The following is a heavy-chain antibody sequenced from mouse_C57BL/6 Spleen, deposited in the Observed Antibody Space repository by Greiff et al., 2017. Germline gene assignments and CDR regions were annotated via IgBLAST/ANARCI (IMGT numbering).Heavy chain of an antibody. CDR2: ISSGSSTI. CDR3: ARPGSNFNYYSMDY. D-gene: IGHD2-5*01. CDR1: GFTFSDYG. J-gene: IGHJ4*01. Sequence: EVPGVESGGGLVKPGGSLKLSCAASGFTFSDYGMHWVRQAPEKGLAWVAYISSGSSTIYYADTVKGRFPISRDHAKNTLFLQMTSLRSEDTTMYYCARPGSNFNYYSMDYWGQGTSVTVSS. V-gene: IGHV5-17*01.